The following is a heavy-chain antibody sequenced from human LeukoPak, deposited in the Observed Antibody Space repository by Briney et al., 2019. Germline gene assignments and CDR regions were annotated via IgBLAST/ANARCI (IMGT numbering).Heavy chain of an antibody. CDR1: GFTFSSYG. V-gene: IGHV3-33*01. CDR3: AREPLNSVGAFDI. J-gene: IGHJ3*02. Sequence: GGSLRLSCAASGFTFSSYGMHWVRQAPGKGLEWVAVIWYDGSNKYYADSVKGRFTISRDNSKNTLYLQMNSLRDEDTAVYYCAREPLNSVGAFDIWGQGTMVTVSS. CDR2: IWYDGSNK. D-gene: IGHD2-21*01.